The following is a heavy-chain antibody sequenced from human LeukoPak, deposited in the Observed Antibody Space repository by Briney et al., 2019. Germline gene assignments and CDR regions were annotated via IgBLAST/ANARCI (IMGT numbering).Heavy chain of an antibody. V-gene: IGHV1-69*04. CDR1: GGTFSSYA. Sequence: ASVKVSCKASGGTFSSYAISWVRQAPGQGLEWMGRIIPILGIANYAQKFQGRVTITADKSTSTAYMELSSLRSEDTAVYYCAREGARWLLYSPRLGDDAFDIWGQGTMVTVSS. CDR3: AREGARWLLYSPRLGDDAFDI. J-gene: IGHJ3*02. CDR2: IIPILGIA. D-gene: IGHD2-15*01.